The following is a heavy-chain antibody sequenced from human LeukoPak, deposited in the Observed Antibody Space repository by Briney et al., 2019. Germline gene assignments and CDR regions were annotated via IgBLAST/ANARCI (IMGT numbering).Heavy chain of an antibody. CDR2: INPNTGGT. Sequence: ASVKVSCMASGYTFTGYFVHWVRQAPGQGLQWMGWINPNTGGTNYAQKFQGWVTMTRDTSISTAYMELSRLRSDDTAVYYCASGDYGDPPLNYWGQGTLVTVSS. D-gene: IGHD4/OR15-4a*01. CDR1: GYTFTGYF. V-gene: IGHV1-2*04. CDR3: ASGDYGDPPLNY. J-gene: IGHJ4*02.